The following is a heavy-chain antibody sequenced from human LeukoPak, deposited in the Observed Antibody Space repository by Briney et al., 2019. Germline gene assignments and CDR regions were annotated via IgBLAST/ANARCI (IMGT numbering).Heavy chain of an antibody. V-gene: IGHV3-13*01. D-gene: IGHD6-13*01. J-gene: IGHJ4*02. CDR3: ARSQSSSLIDY. CDR2: IGTAGDT. CDR1: GFTFSSYD. Sequence: PGGSLRLSCAASGFTFSSYDMHWVRQATGKGLEWVSAIGTAGDTYYPGSVKGRFTISRENAKNSLYLQMNSLRAGDTAVYYCARSQSSSLIDYWGQGTLVTVSS.